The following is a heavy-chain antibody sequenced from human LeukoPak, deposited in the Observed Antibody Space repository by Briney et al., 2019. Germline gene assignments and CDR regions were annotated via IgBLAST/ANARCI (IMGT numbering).Heavy chain of an antibody. D-gene: IGHD1-14*01. CDR1: GFTFSSYA. CDR2: ISDSGGSS. J-gene: IGHJ4*02. V-gene: IGHV3-23*01. CDR3: AKPLTVYNLPPVDY. Sequence: AGGSLRLSCAASGFTFSSYAMSWVRQAPGKGLEWVSSISDSGGSSYYADSVKGRFTISRDNSKNTLYLQMNSLRAEDTAVYYCAKPLTVYNLPPVDYWGQGTLVTVSS.